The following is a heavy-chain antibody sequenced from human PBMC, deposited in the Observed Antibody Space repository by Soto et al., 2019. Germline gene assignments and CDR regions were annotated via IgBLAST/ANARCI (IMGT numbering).Heavy chain of an antibody. D-gene: IGHD3-3*01. CDR3: TTLDFWSGYCRN. CDR2: IKSKTDGGTT. J-gene: IGHJ4*02. CDR1: GFTFSNAW. Sequence: GGSLRLSCAASGFTFSNAWMSWVRQAPGKGLEWVGRIKSKTDGGTTDYAAPVKGRFTISRDDSKNTLYLQMNSLKTEDTAVYYCTTLDFWSGYCRNWGQGTLVTVSS. V-gene: IGHV3-15*01.